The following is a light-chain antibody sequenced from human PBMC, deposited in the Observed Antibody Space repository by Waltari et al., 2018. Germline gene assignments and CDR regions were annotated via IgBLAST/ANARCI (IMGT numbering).Light chain of an antibody. J-gene: IGKJ1*01. CDR1: QGISSR. V-gene: IGKV1-12*01. Sequence: DIQMTQSPSSVSASVGDRVTLTCRAGQGISSRLAWYQQKPGKAPKLLIYDASSLHSGVPSRCSGSGSGTEFTLTISSLQPEDVATYYCQQVDSFPRTFGQGTKVEVK. CDR3: QQVDSFPRT. CDR2: DAS.